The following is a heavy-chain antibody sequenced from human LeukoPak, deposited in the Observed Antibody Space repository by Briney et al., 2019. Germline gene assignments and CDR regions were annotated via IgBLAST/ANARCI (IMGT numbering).Heavy chain of an antibody. J-gene: IGHJ5*02. CDR2: ISGYGDTT. D-gene: IGHD1-1*01. CDR3: AKDRGPFVAIDNDWFDP. Sequence: PGGSLRLSCAASGFRFNIFAMSWVRPAPGKGLEWVSSISGYGDTTYYADSVKGRFTLSRDNSKGTRDLQMFSLRAEDTAVYYCAKDRGPFVAIDNDWFDPWGQGTLVTVSS. CDR1: GFRFNIFA. V-gene: IGHV3-23*01.